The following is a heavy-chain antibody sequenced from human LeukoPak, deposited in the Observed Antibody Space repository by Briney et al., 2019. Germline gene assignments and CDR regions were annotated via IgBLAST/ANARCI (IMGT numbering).Heavy chain of an antibody. CDR2: INHSGSTI. D-gene: IGHD3-22*01. V-gene: IGHV3-11*04. CDR1: GFTFSDYY. CDR3: VREIIIRDSTGYPLDV. J-gene: IGHJ6*04. Sequence: PGGSLRLSCAASGFTFSDYYMSWIRQAPGKGLEWVSYINHSGSTIYYADSVKGRFTISRDNAKNSLYLQMNSLRAEDTALYYCVREIIIRDSTGYPLDVWGKGTTVTVSS.